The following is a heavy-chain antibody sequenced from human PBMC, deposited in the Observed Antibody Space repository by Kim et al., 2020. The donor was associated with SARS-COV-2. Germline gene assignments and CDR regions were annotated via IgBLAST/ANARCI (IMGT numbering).Heavy chain of an antibody. CDR1: GGSFSGYY. CDR3: ARVGNHYDFWSGYYTAGSYYYYYYMDV. Sequence: SETLSLTCAVYGGSFSGYYWSWIRQPPGKGLEWIGEINHSGSTNYNPSLKSRVTISVDTSKNQFSLKLSSVTAADTAVYYCARVGNHYDFWSGYYTAGSYYYYYYMDVWGKGTTVTISS. D-gene: IGHD3-3*01. J-gene: IGHJ6*03. V-gene: IGHV4-34*01. CDR2: INHSGST.